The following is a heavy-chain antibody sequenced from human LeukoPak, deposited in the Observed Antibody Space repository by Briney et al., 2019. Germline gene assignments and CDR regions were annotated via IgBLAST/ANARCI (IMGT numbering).Heavy chain of an antibody. J-gene: IGHJ4*02. CDR2: ISAYNGNT. V-gene: IGHV1-18*01. CDR1: GYTFISYG. D-gene: IGHD3-3*01. Sequence: ASVKVSCKASGYTFISYGISWVRQAPGQGLEWMGWISAYNGNTNYAQKLQGRVTMTTDTSTSTAYMELRSLRSDDTAVYYCARDSQYYDFWSGYYPLNYWGQGTLVTVSS. CDR3: ARDSQYYDFWSGYYPLNY.